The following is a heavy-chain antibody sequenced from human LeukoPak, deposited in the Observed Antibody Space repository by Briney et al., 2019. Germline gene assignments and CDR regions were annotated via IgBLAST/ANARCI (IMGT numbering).Heavy chain of an antibody. CDR3: ATLWXGSSPDWYFDL. Sequence: GXSLXXSCAASGFTFSSYSVNWVRQAPGKGLEWVSYISSSSSTIYYADSVKGRFTISRDNAKNSLYLQMNSRRAEDTAVYYXATLWXGSSPDWYFDLWGRGTLVTVSS. J-gene: IGHJ2*01. CDR1: GFTFSSYS. CDR2: ISSSSSTI. V-gene: IGHV3-48*01. D-gene: IGHD6-13*01.